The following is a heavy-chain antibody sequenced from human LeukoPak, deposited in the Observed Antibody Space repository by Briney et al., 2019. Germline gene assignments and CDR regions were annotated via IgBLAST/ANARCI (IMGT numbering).Heavy chain of an antibody. V-gene: IGHV4-61*05. CDR2: IYYSGST. CDR1: GGSISSSSYY. D-gene: IGHD2/OR15-2a*01. J-gene: IGHJ5*02. Sequence: MSSETLSLTCTVSGGSISSSSYYWGWIRQPPGKGLEWIGYIYYSGSTNYNPSLKSRVTISVDTSKNQFSLKLSSVTAADTAVYYCARGILGGSWGQGTLVTVSS. CDR3: ARGILGGS.